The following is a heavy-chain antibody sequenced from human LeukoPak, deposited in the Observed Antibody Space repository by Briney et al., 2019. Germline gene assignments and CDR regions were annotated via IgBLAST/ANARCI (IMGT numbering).Heavy chain of an antibody. D-gene: IGHD6-13*01. CDR3: ARDIGSRWYDDSRIDDYYMDV. CDR2: IYYSGST. CDR1: GGSISSSSYY. J-gene: IGHJ6*03. V-gene: IGHV4-39*07. Sequence: TSETLSLTCTVSGGSISSSSYYWGWIRQPPGKGLEWIGSIYYSGSTYYNPSLKSRVTISVDTSKNQFSLKLSSVTAADTAVYYCARDIGSRWYDDSRIDDYYMDVWGKGTTVTVSS.